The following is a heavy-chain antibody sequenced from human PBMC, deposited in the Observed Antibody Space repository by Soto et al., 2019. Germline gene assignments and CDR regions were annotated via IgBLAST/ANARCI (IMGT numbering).Heavy chain of an antibody. D-gene: IGHD3-16*01. CDR1: GGSISSGDYY. CDR2: IYYSGST. V-gene: IGHV4-30-4*01. J-gene: IGHJ3*02. Sequence: SETLSLTCTVSGGSISSGDYYWSWIRQPPGKGLEWIVYIYYSGSTYYNPSLKSRVTISVDTSKNQFSLKLSSVTAADTAVYYCARQTDDSYTFNAFDIWGQGTMVTVSS. CDR3: ARQTDDSYTFNAFDI.